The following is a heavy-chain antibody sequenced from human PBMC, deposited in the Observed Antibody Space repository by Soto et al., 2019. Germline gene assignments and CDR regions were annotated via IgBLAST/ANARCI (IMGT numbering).Heavy chain of an antibody. J-gene: IGHJ4*02. Sequence: PGGSLRLSCAASGFTFSSYAMSWVRQAPGKGLEWVSAISGSGGSTYYADSVKGRFTISRDNSKNTLYLQMKSLRAEDTAVYYCAKGYYDSSGYYYPFDYWGQGTLVTVSS. CDR3: AKGYYDSSGYYYPFDY. D-gene: IGHD3-22*01. V-gene: IGHV3-23*01. CDR2: ISGSGGST. CDR1: GFTFSSYA.